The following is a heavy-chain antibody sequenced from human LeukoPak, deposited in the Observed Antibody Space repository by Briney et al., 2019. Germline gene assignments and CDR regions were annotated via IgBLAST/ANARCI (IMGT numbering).Heavy chain of an antibody. CDR1: GGTLSSYA. CDR3: ARHYDYGDPYYFDY. D-gene: IGHD4-17*01. Sequence: ASVKVSCKASGGTLSSYAISWVRQAPGQGLEWMGGIIPIFGTANYAQKFQGRVTITADKSTSTAYMELSSLRSEDTAVYYCARHYDYGDPYYFDYWGQGTLVTVSS. V-gene: IGHV1-69*06. J-gene: IGHJ4*02. CDR2: IIPIFGTA.